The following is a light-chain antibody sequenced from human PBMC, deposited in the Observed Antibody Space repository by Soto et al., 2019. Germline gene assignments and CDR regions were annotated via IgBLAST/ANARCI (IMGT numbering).Light chain of an antibody. CDR2: GAS. V-gene: IGKV3-15*01. CDR3: QQYNNWPPIT. J-gene: IGKJ5*01. CDR1: QSVRTS. Sequence: EVLLTPAPNTLSVSPGERSTLSGMASQSVRTSLAWYQQKPGQAPRLLIYGASTRATGVPARFSGSGSGTEFTLTINTLQSDDFAVYYCQQYNNWPPITFGQGTRLEIK.